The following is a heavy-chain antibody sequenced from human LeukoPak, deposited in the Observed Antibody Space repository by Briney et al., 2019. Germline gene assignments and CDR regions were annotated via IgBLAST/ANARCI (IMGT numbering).Heavy chain of an antibody. CDR1: DGSISSSSYY. CDR2: IYYSGST. Sequence: SETLSLTCIVSDGSISSSSYYWGWVRQPPGKGLEWIGSIYYSGSTYYNPSLKSRVTISVDKSKSQFSLKLNSVTAADTAVYFCARLTEYCGSITRNVGIPYFDSWGQGTLVTVSS. J-gene: IGHJ4*02. D-gene: IGHD2-21*01. CDR3: ARLTEYCGSITRNVGIPYFDS. V-gene: IGHV4-39*01.